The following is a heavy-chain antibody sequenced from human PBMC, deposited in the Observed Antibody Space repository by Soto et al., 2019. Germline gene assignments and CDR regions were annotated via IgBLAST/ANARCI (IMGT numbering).Heavy chain of an antibody. V-gene: IGHV6-1*01. CDR3: ARALSLAAAGTFYYFDY. CDR1: GDSLSSNSAA. CDR2: TYYRFKWHN. J-gene: IGHJ4*02. D-gene: IGHD6-13*01. Sequence: SQTLSLTCVISGDSLSSNSAAGNWTRQPPSRGLEWLGRTYYRFKWHNDYAVSVKSRITISPSTSKNQFSLQLNSVTPEDTAVYYCARALSLAAAGTFYYFDYWGQGTLVTVSS.